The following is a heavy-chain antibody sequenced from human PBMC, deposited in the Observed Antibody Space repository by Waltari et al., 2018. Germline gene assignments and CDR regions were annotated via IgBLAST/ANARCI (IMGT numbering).Heavy chain of an antibody. CDR2: IKGDGSDK. Sequence: EVQLVESGGGSVQPGGSLRLSCVLYGPITTHWMGWVRQAPGKGLEWVANIKGDGSDKNYLESVKGRFTVSKDNAKNTLDLQMNRLRDEDTAVYYCARVGYSSGWYRDWGQGTLVTVSS. CDR3: ARVGYSSGWYRD. V-gene: IGHV3-7*03. J-gene: IGHJ4*02. CDR1: GPITTHW. D-gene: IGHD6-19*01.